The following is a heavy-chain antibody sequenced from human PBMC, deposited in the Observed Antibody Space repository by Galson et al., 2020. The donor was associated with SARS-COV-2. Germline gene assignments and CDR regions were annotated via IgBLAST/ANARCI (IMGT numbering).Heavy chain of an antibody. D-gene: IGHD3-9*01. CDR3: ARDYYDILTGYYLNVDY. V-gene: IGHV2-70*11. J-gene: IGHJ4*02. Sequence: SGPTLVKPTQTLTLTCTFSGFSLSTSGMCVSWIRQPPGKALEWLARIDWDDDKYYSTSLKTRLTISKDTSKNQVVLTMTNMDPVDTATYYCARDYYDILTGYYLNVDYWGQGTLVTVSS. CDR1: GFSLSTSGMC. CDR2: IDWDDDK.